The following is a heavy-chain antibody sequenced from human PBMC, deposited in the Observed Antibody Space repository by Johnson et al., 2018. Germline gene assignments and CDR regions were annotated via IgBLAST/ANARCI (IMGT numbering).Heavy chain of an antibody. D-gene: IGHD6-19*01. V-gene: IGHV3-49*05. J-gene: IGHJ3*01. CDR1: GFNFGDYA. CDR2: IRSKPYGGTR. CDR3: SRNSRSDWHDVFDL. Sequence: VQLVESGGGLVKPGRSLRLSCTASGFNFGDYAMSWFRQAPGKGLEWVSFIRSKPYGGTREYAASVEGRFTFSRDDSKSIAYLQMNSRKIEDTAVYYCSRNSRSDWHDVFDLWGQGTMVTVSS.